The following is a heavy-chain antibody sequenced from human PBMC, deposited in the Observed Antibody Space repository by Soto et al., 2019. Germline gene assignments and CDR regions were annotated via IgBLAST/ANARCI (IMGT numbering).Heavy chain of an antibody. D-gene: IGHD2-2*03. CDR1: GDSVSSNSAA. CDR3: ARDMDTVVVPAAPFPAKPYYYYYGMDV. V-gene: IGHV6-1*01. J-gene: IGHJ6*02. Sequence: SQTLSLTCAISGDSVSSNSAAWNWIRQSPSRGLEWLRRTYYRSKWYNDYAVSVKSRITINPHTYKNQFSLQLNSVTPEDTAVYYCARDMDTVVVPAAPFPAKPYYYYYGMDVWGQGTTVTVSS. CDR2: TYYRSKWYN.